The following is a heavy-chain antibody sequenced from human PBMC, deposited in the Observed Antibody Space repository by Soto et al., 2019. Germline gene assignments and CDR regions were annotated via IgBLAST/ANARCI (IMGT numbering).Heavy chain of an antibody. J-gene: IGHJ4*02. Sequence: EVQLVESGGGLLRPGGSLRVSCAASEFALSAYSLGWVRRAPGEGWEWVAAMNPSGSEIYYPDPVEGRFVISRDNAQNSVNLQMLSLRVEDTAVYYCGRDWLTADPREAFDCWGQGNLVTVSS. D-gene: IGHD7-27*01. CDR2: MNPSGSEI. CDR3: GRDWLTADPREAFDC. V-gene: IGHV3-21*01. CDR1: EFALSAYS.